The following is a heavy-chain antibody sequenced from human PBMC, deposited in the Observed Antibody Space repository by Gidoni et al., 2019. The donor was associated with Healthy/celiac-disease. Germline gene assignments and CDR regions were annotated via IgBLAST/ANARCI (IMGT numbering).Heavy chain of an antibody. CDR3: ARGGRFKQWLAKRGYFDY. V-gene: IGHV4-34*01. J-gene: IGHJ4*02. D-gene: IGHD6-19*01. CDR1: GGSFIGYH. CDR2: INHSGST. Sequence: QVQLQQWGAGLLKPSETLSLTCAVYGGSFIGYHWSWIRQPPGKGLEWIGEINHSGSTNYNPSLKSRVTISVDTSKNQFSLKLSSVTAADTAVYYCARGGRFKQWLAKRGYFDYWGQGTLVTVSS.